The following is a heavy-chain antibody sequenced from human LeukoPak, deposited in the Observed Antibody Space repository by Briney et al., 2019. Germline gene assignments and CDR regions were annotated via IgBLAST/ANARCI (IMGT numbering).Heavy chain of an antibody. V-gene: IGHV4-59*01. CDR2: IYYSGST. CDR1: GGSISSYY. Sequence: SETLSLTCTVSGGSISSYYWSWIRQPPGKGLEWIGYIYYSGSTNYNPSLRSRVTISVDTSKNQFSLKLSSVTAADTAAYYCARSIVGATYDYWGQGTLVTVSS. D-gene: IGHD1-26*01. CDR3: ARSIVGATYDY. J-gene: IGHJ4*02.